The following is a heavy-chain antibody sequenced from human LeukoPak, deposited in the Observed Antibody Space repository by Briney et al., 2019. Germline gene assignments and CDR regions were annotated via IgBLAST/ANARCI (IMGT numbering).Heavy chain of an antibody. CDR2: IYYSGST. CDR1: GGSISSYY. Sequence: SETLSLTCTVSGGSISSYYWSWIRQPPGKGLEWIGYIYYSGSTNYNPPLKSRVTISVDTSKNQFSLKLSSVTAADTSVYYCAGGDIAAAGNFFDYWGQGTLVTVSS. CDR3: AGGDIAAAGNFFDY. D-gene: IGHD6-13*01. J-gene: IGHJ4*02. V-gene: IGHV4-59*01.